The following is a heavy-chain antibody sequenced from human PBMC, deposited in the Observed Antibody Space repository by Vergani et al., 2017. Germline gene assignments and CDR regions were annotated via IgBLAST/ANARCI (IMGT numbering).Heavy chain of an antibody. CDR2: INPNSGGT. V-gene: IGHV1-2*04. Sequence: QVQLVQSGAEVKKPGASVKVSCKASGYTFTGYYMPWVRQAPGQGLEWMGWINPNSGGTNYAQKFQGWVTMTRDTSISTASMELSRLRSDDTAVYYCARDQGFSSGSAFDIWGQGTMVTVSS. J-gene: IGHJ3*02. CDR3: ARDQGFSSGSAFDI. CDR1: GYTFTGYY. D-gene: IGHD6-19*01.